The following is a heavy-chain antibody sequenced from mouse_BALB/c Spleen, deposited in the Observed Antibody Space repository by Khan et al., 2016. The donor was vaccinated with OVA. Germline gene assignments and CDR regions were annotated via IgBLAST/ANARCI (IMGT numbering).Heavy chain of an antibody. D-gene: IGHD1-2*01. J-gene: IGHJ2*01. Sequence: EVELVESGGDLVKPGGSLKLSCAASGFAFRSYGMSWVRQTPDKRLAWVATTSSGGDYTYYPDSVKGRFPISSDNAETTLYLQMTSLKSEDTAMYYCARPATATNFDYWGQGTTLTVSS. CDR2: TSSGGDYT. V-gene: IGHV5-6*01. CDR3: ARPATATNFDY. CDR1: GFAFRSYG.